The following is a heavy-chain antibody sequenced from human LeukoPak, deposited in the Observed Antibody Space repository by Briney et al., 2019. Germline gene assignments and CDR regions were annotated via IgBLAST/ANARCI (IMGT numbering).Heavy chain of an antibody. CDR2: ISYDGSNK. V-gene: IGHV3-30*04. CDR1: GFTFSRYA. Sequence: GGSLRLSCAASGFTFSRYAMHWVRQAPGKGLEWVAVISYDGSNKYYADSVKGRFTISRDNSKNTLYLQMNSLRAEDTAVYYCARDQEAVAGRNWVDPWGQGTLVTVSS. CDR3: ARDQEAVAGRNWVDP. J-gene: IGHJ5*02. D-gene: IGHD6-19*01.